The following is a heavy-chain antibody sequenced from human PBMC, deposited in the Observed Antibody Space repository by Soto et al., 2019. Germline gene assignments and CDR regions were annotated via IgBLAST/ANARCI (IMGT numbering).Heavy chain of an antibody. D-gene: IGHD2-2*01. CDR3: AKDIVVVPAAIDYYYGMDV. J-gene: IGHJ6*02. CDR2: ISYDGSNK. Sequence: GSLRLSCAASGFTFSSYGMHWVRQAPGKGLEWVAVISYDGSNKYYADSVKGRFTISRDNSKNTLYLQMNSLRAEDTAVYYCAKDIVVVPAAIDYYYGMDVWGQGTTVTVSS. V-gene: IGHV3-30*18. CDR1: GFTFSSYG.